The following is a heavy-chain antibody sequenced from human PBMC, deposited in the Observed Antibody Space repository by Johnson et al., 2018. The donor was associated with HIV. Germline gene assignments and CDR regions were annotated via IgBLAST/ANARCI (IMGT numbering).Heavy chain of an antibody. Sequence: VQLVESGGVLVQPWGSLTLSCASSRFTFPRYAMHCVLPSPVTVLQYFSSLSSIGFSTYYANSVKGRFTISRDNTKNTLYLQMVSMRAEDMAVYYCSRRDNDAFDIWGKGTMVTVSS. V-gene: IGHV3-64*01. J-gene: IGHJ3*02. CDR3: SRRDNDAFDI. CDR1: RFTFPRYA. CDR2: LSSIGFST.